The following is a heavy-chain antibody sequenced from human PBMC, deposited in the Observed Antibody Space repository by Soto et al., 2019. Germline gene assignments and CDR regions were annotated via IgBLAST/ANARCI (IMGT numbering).Heavy chain of an antibody. V-gene: IGHV3-15*07. CDR2: IKSKTDGETT. J-gene: IGHJ4*02. CDR3: TNDKGPTWGGYFFDY. CDR1: SFAFTNAY. D-gene: IGHD7-27*01. Sequence: EVQLVESGGGLVKPGGSLRLSCAASSFAFTNAYMNWVRQAPGKGLEWVGRIKSKTDGETTDYAAPVEGRFTISRDDSXXKLYLHMSSLKTEDTAVYFCTNDKGPTWGGYFFDYWGQGTLVTVSS.